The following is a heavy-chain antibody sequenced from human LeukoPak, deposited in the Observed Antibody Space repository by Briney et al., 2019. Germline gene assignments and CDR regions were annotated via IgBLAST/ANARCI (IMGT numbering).Heavy chain of an antibody. D-gene: IGHD3-10*01. CDR1: GGSISSGDYY. V-gene: IGHV4-30-4*01. Sequence: SETLSLTCTVSGGSISSGDYYWSWIRQPPGKGLEWIGYIYYSGSTYYNPSLKSRVTISVDTSKNQFSLKLSSVTATDTAVYYCARGKKVLDYFDYWGQGTLVTVSS. CDR3: ARGKKVLDYFDY. CDR2: IYYSGST. J-gene: IGHJ4*02.